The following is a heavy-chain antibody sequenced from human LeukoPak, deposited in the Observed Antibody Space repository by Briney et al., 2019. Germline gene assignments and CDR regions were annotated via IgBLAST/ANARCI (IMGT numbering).Heavy chain of an antibody. Sequence: GGSLRLSCAASGYTFSRYWMHWVRQGPGKGLVWVSRINEDGSSTSYAESVRGRFTISRDNAKDTLYLQMNSLRAEDAAVYYCTTDTFGARDSWGQGTLVTVSS. CDR3: TTDTFGARDS. D-gene: IGHD3-10*01. V-gene: IGHV3-74*01. CDR2: INEDGSST. J-gene: IGHJ4*02. CDR1: GYTFSRYW.